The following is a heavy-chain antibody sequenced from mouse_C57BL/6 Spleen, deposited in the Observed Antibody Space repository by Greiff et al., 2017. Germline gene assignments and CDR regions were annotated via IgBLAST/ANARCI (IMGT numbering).Heavy chain of an antibody. CDR2: IYPGSGNT. CDR1: GYTFTDYY. Sequence: VQLQQSGAELVRPGASVKLSCKASGYTFTDYYINWVKQRPGQGLEWIARIYPGSGNTYYNEKFKGKATLTAEKSSSTAYMQLSSLTSEDSAVYFCARYDYDGGFDVWGTGTTVTVSS. D-gene: IGHD2-4*01. J-gene: IGHJ1*03. CDR3: ARYDYDGGFDV. V-gene: IGHV1-76*01.